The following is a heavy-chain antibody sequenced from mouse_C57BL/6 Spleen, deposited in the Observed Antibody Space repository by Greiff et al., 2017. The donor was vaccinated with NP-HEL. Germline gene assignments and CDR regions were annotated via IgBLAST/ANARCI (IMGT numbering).Heavy chain of an antibody. CDR1: GFTFSSYA. CDR2: ISSGGDYI. V-gene: IGHV5-9-1*02. CDR3: TRDYSKNYAMDY. Sequence: EVQGVESGEGLVKPGGSLKLSCAASGFTFSSYAMSWVRQTPEKRLEWVAYISSGGDYIYYADTVKGRFTISRDNARNTLYLQMSSLKSEDTAMYYCTRDYSKNYAMDYWGQGTSVTVSS. J-gene: IGHJ4*01. D-gene: IGHD2-5*01.